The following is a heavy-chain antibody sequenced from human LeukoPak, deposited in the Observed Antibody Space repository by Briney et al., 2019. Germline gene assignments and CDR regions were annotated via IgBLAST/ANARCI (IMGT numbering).Heavy chain of an antibody. D-gene: IGHD3-10*01. V-gene: IGHV1-46*01. CDR1: GYTFTSYY. J-gene: IGHJ6*03. CDR3: ARGPYYYGSGSYYNVYYYYYMDV. Sequence: GASVKVSCKASGYTFTSYYIHWVRQAPGQGLEWMGIINPSGGSTNYAQKFQGRVTMTRDTSTNTVYMELSSLRSEDTAVYYCARGPYYYGSGSYYNVYYYYYMDVWGKGTTVTVSS. CDR2: INPSGGST.